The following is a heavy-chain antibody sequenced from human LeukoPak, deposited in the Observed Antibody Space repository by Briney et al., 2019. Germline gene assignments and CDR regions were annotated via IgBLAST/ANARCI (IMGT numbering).Heavy chain of an antibody. V-gene: IGHV4-59*01. D-gene: IGHD3-22*01. Sequence: SETLSLTCTVSGGSISSYYWSWIRQPPGKGLEWIGYIYYSGSTNYNPSLKSRVTISVDTSKNQFSLKLSSVTAANTAVYYCARDGYYDSSGYYVLDYWGQGTLATVSS. J-gene: IGHJ4*02. CDR2: IYYSGST. CDR3: ARDGYYDSSGYYVLDY. CDR1: GGSISSYY.